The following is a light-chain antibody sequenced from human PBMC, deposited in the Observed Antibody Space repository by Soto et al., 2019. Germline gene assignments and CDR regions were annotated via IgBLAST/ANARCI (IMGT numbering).Light chain of an antibody. Sequence: EIVLTQSPATLSLSPGERATLSCRASQNVSNYLGWYQQKPGQAPRLLIYDASNRATGIPARFGGSGSGTDFTLTISSLEPEDFAVYYCQQRRNWYTFGQGTKLEIK. CDR3: QQRRNWYT. V-gene: IGKV3-11*01. J-gene: IGKJ2*01. CDR1: QNVSNY. CDR2: DAS.